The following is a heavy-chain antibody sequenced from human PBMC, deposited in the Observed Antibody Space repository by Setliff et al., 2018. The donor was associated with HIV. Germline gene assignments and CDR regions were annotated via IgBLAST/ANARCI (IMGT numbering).Heavy chain of an antibody. J-gene: IGHJ6*03. CDR3: ARGAITMVRSPYYMDV. V-gene: IGHV4-39*07. Sequence: SETLSLTCTVSGGSISSYYWGWIRQPPGKGLEWIGSIYYSGSTYYNPSLKSRVTISVDTSKNQFSLKLSSVTAADTAVYYCARGAITMVRSPYYMDVWGKGTTVTVSS. CDR2: IYYSGST. D-gene: IGHD3-10*01. CDR1: GGSISSYY.